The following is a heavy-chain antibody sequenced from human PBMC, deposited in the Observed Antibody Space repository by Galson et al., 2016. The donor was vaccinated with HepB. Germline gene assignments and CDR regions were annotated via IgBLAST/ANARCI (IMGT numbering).Heavy chain of an antibody. CDR2: ISASGGSK. D-gene: IGHD4-17*01. Sequence: LRPSCAGSGLSLSPYALSWGRQAPGQGLEWVSGISASGGSKTYADSVRGRFIISRDNSNNKLFLQMNSLTTEDTAIYFCAKDRLSGHGDYSWGIFDIWGRGTEVTVSS. CDR3: AKDRLSGHGDYSWGIFDI. J-gene: IGHJ3*02. V-gene: IGHV3-23*01. CDR1: GLSLSPYA.